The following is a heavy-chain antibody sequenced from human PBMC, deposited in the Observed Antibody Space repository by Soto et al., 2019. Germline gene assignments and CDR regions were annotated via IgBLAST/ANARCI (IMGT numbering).Heavy chain of an antibody. V-gene: IGHV4-39*07. J-gene: IGHJ6*02. D-gene: IGHD3-3*01. CDR1: GGSISSSSYY. Sequence: PSETVSLTCTVSGGSISSSSYYWGWIRQPPGKGLEWIGSIYYSGSTYYNPSLKSRVTISVDRSKNQFSLKLSSVTAADTAVYYCARGSGVLRFLEWPLDVWGQGTTVTVSS. CDR2: IYYSGST. CDR3: ARGSGVLRFLEWPLDV.